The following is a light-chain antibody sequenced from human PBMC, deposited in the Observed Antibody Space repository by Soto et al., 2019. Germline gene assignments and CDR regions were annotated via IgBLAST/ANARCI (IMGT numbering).Light chain of an antibody. CDR2: SND. V-gene: IGLV1-44*01. CDR3: AAWDDSLNGYV. CDR1: SSNIGSNS. Sequence: QSALTQPPSASGTPGQRVTISCSGSSSNIGSNSVNWYQQLPGTAPKLLIYSNDRRPSGVPDRFSGSKSGTSASLAISGLQSEDEADYYCAAWDDSLNGYVFGTGTKVPVL. J-gene: IGLJ1*01.